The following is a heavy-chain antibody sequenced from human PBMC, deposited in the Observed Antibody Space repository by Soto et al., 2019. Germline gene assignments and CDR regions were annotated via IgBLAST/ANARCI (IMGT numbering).Heavy chain of an antibody. CDR3: ARLYSSSWYGDY. V-gene: IGHV4-39*01. D-gene: IGHD6-13*01. CDR2: IYYSGST. Sequence: QLQLQESGPGLVKPSETLSLTCTVSGGSISSSSYYWGWIRQPPGKGLEWIGSIYYSGSTYYNPSLQRRVTISVDTSKNQFSLKLSSVTAADPAVYYCARLYSSSWYGDYWGQGTLVTVSS. J-gene: IGHJ4*02. CDR1: GGSISSSSYY.